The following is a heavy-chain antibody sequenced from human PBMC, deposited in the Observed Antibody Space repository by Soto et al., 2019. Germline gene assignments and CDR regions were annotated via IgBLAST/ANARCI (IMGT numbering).Heavy chain of an antibody. CDR2: IYYSGST. Sequence: SETLSLTCTASGGSISSGGYYWSWIRQHPGKGLEWIGYIYYSGSTYYNPSLKSRVTISVDTSKNQFSLKLSSVTAADTAVYYCARDSVDTAMVMGYYYYGMDVWGQGTTVTVSS. CDR1: GGSISSGGYY. D-gene: IGHD5-18*01. V-gene: IGHV4-31*03. J-gene: IGHJ6*02. CDR3: ARDSVDTAMVMGYYYYGMDV.